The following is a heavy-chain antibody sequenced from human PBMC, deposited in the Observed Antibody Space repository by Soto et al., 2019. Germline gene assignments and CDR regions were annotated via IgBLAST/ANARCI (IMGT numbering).Heavy chain of an antibody. V-gene: IGHV3-48*02. J-gene: IGHJ4*02. Sequence: GWSLRLSCTASGFTFSGYSMNLVRQAPGKGLEWVSYISSSRSTIYYADSVKGRFTISRDNAKNLLFLQMNSLRDEDTAVYYCARDPRNYFEYWGQGTLVTVSS. CDR3: ARDPRNYFEY. CDR2: ISSSRSTI. CDR1: GFTFSGYS.